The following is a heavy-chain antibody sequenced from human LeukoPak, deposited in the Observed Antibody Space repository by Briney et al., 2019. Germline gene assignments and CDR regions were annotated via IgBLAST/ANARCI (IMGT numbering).Heavy chain of an antibody. Sequence: PSETLFLTFSVSGGSISSYYWSWIRQPAGKGLEWIGRIYTSGSTNYNPSLKSRVTMSVDTSKNQFSLKLSSVTAADTAVYYCARDYYDSSGYYFFASDDAFDIWGQGTMVTVSS. J-gene: IGHJ3*02. D-gene: IGHD3-22*01. CDR3: ARDYYDSSGYYFFASDDAFDI. CDR2: IYTSGST. V-gene: IGHV4-4*07. CDR1: GGSISSYY.